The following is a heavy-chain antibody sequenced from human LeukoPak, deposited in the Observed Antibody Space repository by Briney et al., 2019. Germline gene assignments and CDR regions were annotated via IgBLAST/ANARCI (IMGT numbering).Heavy chain of an antibody. V-gene: IGHV4-4*07. CDR2: IYTSGST. J-gene: IGHJ5*02. CDR3: ARGEFSRTSNWFDP. Sequence: SETLSLTCTVSGGSISSYYWSWIRQPAGKGLEWIGRIYTSGSTNYNPSLKSRVTMSVDTSKSQFSLKLSSVTAADTAVYYCARGEFSRTSNWFDPWGQGTLVTVSS. D-gene: IGHD2-2*01. CDR1: GGSISSYY.